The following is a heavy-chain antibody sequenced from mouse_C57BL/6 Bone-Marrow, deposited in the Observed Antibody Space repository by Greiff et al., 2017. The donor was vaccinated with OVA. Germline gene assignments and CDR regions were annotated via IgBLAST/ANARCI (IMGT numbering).Heavy chain of an antibody. V-gene: IGHV1-69*01. D-gene: IGHD2-4*01. CDR1: GYTFTSSW. J-gene: IGHJ3*01. CDR2: IDPSDSYT. Sequence: QVHVKQPGAELVMPGASVTLSCKASGYTFTSSWMHWVKQRPGQGLEWIGEIDPSDSYTNYNQKFKGKSTLTVDKSSSTAYVKLSSLTSEDSAVYYCARGGPYDYDDGFAYWGQGTLVTVSA. CDR3: ARGGPYDYDDGFAY.